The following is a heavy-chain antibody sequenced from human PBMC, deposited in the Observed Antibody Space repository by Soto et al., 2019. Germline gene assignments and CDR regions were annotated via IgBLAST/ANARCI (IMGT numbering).Heavy chain of an antibody. J-gene: IGHJ4*02. CDR1: CGSFISYY. CDR2: INHSGRT. CDR3: ARTSRFDC. D-gene: IGHD6-6*01. Sequence: TLETLSLTCAVYCGSFISYYWSWIRQPPGKGLEWIGEINHSGRTNYNPSIKSRVTMSVDTSKNQLSLKLSSVTAADTAVYYCARTSRFDCWGQGTLVTVSS. V-gene: IGHV4-34*01.